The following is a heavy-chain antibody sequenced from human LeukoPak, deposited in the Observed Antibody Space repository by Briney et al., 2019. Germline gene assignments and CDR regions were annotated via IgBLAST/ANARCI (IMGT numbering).Heavy chain of an antibody. J-gene: IGHJ4*02. D-gene: IGHD2-21*01. CDR3: ARHAFASPLDI. CDR2: IYHTGDS. Sequence: PSETLSLTCAVSDVSISGYYWSWIRQPPGKGLEWIGYIYHTGDSNQNPSLKGRVTVTLDTPKNQVSLKVTSVTAADTAVYYCARHAFASPLDIWGQGTVVTVSS. V-gene: IGHV4-59*08. CDR1: DVSISGYY.